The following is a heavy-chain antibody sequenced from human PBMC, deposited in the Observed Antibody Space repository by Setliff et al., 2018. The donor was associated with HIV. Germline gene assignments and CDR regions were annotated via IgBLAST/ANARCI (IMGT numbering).Heavy chain of an antibody. CDR1: GGSMTTYY. CDR2: IYFNGDS. J-gene: IGHJ4*02. V-gene: IGHV4-59*01. CDR3: ASSAEY. Sequence: SETLSLTCTVSGGSMTTYYWNWIRQPPGKGLEWIGYIYFNGDSYYNPSLKSRVSISLDISKNQISLKLNSLTAADTAVYYCASSAEYWGPGILVTVSS.